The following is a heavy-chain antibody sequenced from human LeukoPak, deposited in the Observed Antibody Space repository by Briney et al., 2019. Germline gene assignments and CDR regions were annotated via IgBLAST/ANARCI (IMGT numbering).Heavy chain of an antibody. V-gene: IGHV1-24*01. J-gene: IGHJ3*02. CDR1: GSTLADFS. D-gene: IGHD3-3*01. Sequence: ASVKVSCKVSGSTLADFSMHWVRQAPGGGLEWMGGFDPEDGGTLYTEKFKGRLIMTEDTSTDTAYMELSSLRSEDTAVYYCARGEGRIEYDFWTPDGAFDIWGQGTMVTVSS. CDR3: ARGEGRIEYDFWTPDGAFDI. CDR2: FDPEDGGT.